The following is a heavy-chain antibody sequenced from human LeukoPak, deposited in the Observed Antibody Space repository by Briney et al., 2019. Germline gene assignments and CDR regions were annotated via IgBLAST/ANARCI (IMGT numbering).Heavy chain of an antibody. CDR3: ARGTTSEVTAGDY. V-gene: IGHV3-53*01. CDR1: GFSVSSKY. Sequence: GGSLRLSCAASGFSVSSKYMSWVRQAPGKGLEWVSVIYTGGNTYYAGSVKGRFTISRDNSKNTVYLQMNSLRADDTAVYYCARGTTSEVTAGDYWGQGTLVTVSS. J-gene: IGHJ4*02. D-gene: IGHD5-18*01. CDR2: IYTGGNT.